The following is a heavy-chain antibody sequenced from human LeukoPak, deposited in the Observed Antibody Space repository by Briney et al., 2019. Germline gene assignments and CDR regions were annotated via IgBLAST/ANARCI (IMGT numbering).Heavy chain of an antibody. CDR2: ISAYNGNT. CDR1: GYTFTSYG. V-gene: IGHV1-18*01. J-gene: IGHJ3*02. D-gene: IGHD2-15*01. Sequence: ASVKVSCKASGYTFTSYGISWVRQAPGQGLEWMGWISAYNGNTNYAQKLQGRVTMTTDTSTSTAYMELRSLRSDDTAVYYCARDSWIPHVAGNAFDIWGQGTMVTVSS. CDR3: ARDSWIPHVAGNAFDI.